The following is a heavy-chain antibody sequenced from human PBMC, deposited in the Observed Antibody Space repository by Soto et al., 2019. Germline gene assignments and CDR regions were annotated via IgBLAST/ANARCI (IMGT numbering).Heavy chain of an antibody. Sequence: QVQLVESGGGVVQPGRSQRLSCAASGFTFSSYGMHWVRQAPGKGLEWVAVIWYDGSNKYYADSVKGRFTISRDNSKNTLYLQMNSLRAEDTAVYYCARDRGPGSYWYFDLWGRGTLVTVSS. D-gene: IGHD3-10*01. CDR3: ARDRGPGSYWYFDL. CDR2: IWYDGSNK. J-gene: IGHJ2*01. CDR1: GFTFSSYG. V-gene: IGHV3-33*01.